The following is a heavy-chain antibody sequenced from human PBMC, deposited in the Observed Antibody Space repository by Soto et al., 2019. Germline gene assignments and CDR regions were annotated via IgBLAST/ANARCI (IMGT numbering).Heavy chain of an antibody. CDR2: ISSGGSYI. D-gene: IGHD1-26*01. CDR1: FTFSMYS. J-gene: IGHJ5*02. Sequence: EVQVVESGGGLVQPGGSLRLSCSFTFSMYSMNWVRQAPGKGLEWVASISSGGSYIKYADSVKGRFTISRDNAKNSVSRQMNSMRVDATAVYLCTRDHGGSYDSLFDPWGQGTLFTVSS. V-gene: IGHV3-21*01. CDR3: TRDHGGSYDSLFDP.